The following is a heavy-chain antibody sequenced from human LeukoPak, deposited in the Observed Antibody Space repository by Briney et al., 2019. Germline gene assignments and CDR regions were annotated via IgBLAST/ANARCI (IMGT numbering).Heavy chain of an antibody. CDR3: ASSTAAAHNWFDP. V-gene: IGHV3-23*01. J-gene: IGHJ5*02. CDR1: RSTISSYA. CDR2: ISGSSGST. D-gene: IGHD6-13*01. Sequence: GGSLRLSCAASRSTISSYAVSWVRKAPGKGLEWVSGISGSSGSTYYADSVKGRFTIARDKSKNTVYLQMNSLRAEDTAVYYCASSTAAAHNWFDPWGQGTLVTVSS.